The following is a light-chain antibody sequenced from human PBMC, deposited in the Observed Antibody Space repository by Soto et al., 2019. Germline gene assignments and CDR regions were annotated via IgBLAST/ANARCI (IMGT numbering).Light chain of an antibody. V-gene: IGKV3-15*01. CDR2: GAS. J-gene: IGKJ5*01. CDR3: QQYNNWPPPIT. Sequence: EIVMTQSPATQSVSPGERATLFCRASQSVSNNLAWYQQKPGQAPRLLIFGASTRATDIPARFSGSGSGTEFTLTISSLQSEDFAVYYCQQYNNWPPPITFGQGTRLEIK. CDR1: QSVSNN.